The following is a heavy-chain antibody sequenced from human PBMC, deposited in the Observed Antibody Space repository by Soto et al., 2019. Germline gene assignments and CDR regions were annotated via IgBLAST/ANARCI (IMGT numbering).Heavy chain of an antibody. V-gene: IGHV1-18*01. Sequence: QVHLVQSGVEVKTPGASVKVSCQASGYTFFTYDISWVRQAPGQGLEWMGWISNYSGDTKYAQKFQGRVTMTTDTYTTTAYLELRSLRSDDTAVYYCARHHGPTTSENWFDPWGQGTLVTVSS. J-gene: IGHJ5*02. CDR3: ARHHGPTTSENWFDP. CDR2: ISNYSGDT. D-gene: IGHD5-12*01. CDR1: GYTFFTYD.